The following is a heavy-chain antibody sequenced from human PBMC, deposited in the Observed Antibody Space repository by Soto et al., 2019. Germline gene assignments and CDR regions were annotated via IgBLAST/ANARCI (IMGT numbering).Heavy chain of an antibody. CDR1: GGSISSYY. D-gene: IGHD6-13*01. CDR2: IYYSGST. Sequence: PSETLSLTCTVSGGSISSYYWSWIRQPPGKGLEWIGYIYYSGSTNYNPSLKSRVTISVDTSKNQFSLKLSSVTAADTAVYYCARDSGSSSWGYYYYGMDVWGQGTTVTVS. CDR3: ARDSGSSSWGYYYYGMDV. J-gene: IGHJ6*02. V-gene: IGHV4-59*01.